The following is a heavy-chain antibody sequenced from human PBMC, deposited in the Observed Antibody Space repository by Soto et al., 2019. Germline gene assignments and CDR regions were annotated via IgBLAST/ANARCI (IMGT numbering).Heavy chain of an antibody. J-gene: IGHJ4*02. V-gene: IGHV3-23*01. CDR2: VSGGGGRS. Sequence: PGGSLRLSCAASGFTFSNHAMSWVRQAPGKGMERVSAVSGGGGRSIYADSVKGRFTISRDNSKNTVSVQMSGLRVEDTAVFCGVRGLLALFDFWGQGIPVTVSS. CDR3: VRGLLALFDF. CDR1: GFTFSNHA. D-gene: IGHD3-10*01.